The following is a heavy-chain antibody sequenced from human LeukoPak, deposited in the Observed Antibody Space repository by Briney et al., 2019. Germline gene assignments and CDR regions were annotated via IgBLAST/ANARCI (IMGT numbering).Heavy chain of an antibody. CDR3: AREGKGAIFGVVIRAFDY. J-gene: IGHJ4*02. CDR2: IIPIFGTA. Sequence: GASVKVSCKASGGTFSSYAISWVRQAPGQGLEWMGRIIPIFGTANYAQKFQGRVTITADESTSTAYMELSSLRSEDTAVYYCAREGKGAIFGVVIRAFDYWGQGTLVTVSS. CDR1: GGTFSSYA. D-gene: IGHD3-3*01. V-gene: IGHV1-69*13.